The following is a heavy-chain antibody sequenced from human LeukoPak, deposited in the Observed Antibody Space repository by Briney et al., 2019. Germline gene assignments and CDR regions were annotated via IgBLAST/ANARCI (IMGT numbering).Heavy chain of an antibody. J-gene: IGHJ3*02. CDR2: IYYSGST. Sequence: SETLSLTCTVSGGSISSYYWGWIRQPPGKGLEWIGSIYYSGSTYYNPSLKSRVTISVDTSKNQFSLKLSSVTAADTAVYYCARLAGTYYYDSSGYPDAFDIWGQGTMVTVSS. D-gene: IGHD3-22*01. V-gene: IGHV4-39*01. CDR3: ARLAGTYYYDSSGYPDAFDI. CDR1: GGSISSYY.